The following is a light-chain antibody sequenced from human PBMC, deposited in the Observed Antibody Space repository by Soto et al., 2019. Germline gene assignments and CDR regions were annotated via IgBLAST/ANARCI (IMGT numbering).Light chain of an antibody. CDR2: AAS. CDR1: QSISNH. Sequence: DIPMTQSPPSMSASVGDRVTITCRASQSISNHLNWYQQMPGKAPKVLIYAASSLQSGVPSRFSGSGSGTDFTLTISRLQPEDFATYHCQQTYSAPLTFGGGTKVEIK. J-gene: IGKJ4*01. CDR3: QQTYSAPLT. V-gene: IGKV1-39*01.